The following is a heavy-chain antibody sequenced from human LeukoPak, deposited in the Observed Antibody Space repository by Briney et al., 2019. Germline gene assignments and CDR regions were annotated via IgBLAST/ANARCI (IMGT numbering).Heavy chain of an antibody. J-gene: IGHJ4*02. Sequence: GGSLRLSCAASGFTFSNYAMNWVRQAPGKGLEWVSTISASGGSTYYADSVKGRFTISRDNSKNTLYLQMNSLRAEDTAVYHCANGYSYGLPSILFDYWGQGTLVTVSS. CDR2: ISASGGST. CDR1: GFTFSNYA. D-gene: IGHD5-18*01. CDR3: ANGYSYGLPSILFDY. V-gene: IGHV3-23*01.